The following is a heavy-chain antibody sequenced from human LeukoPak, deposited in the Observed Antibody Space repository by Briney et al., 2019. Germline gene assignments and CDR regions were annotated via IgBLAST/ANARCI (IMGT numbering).Heavy chain of an antibody. Sequence: GESLKISCEGSGFHFSNYWIAWVRQMPGKGLEWMGIIYPGDSESRYSPSFEGQVTISVDKSISTAYLHWSSLKASDTAIYYCTRRYTPGSPADAFDLWGQGTMVAVSS. CDR1: GFHFSNYW. CDR2: IYPGDSES. V-gene: IGHV5-51*01. J-gene: IGHJ3*01. CDR3: TRRYTPGSPADAFDL. D-gene: IGHD2-2*02.